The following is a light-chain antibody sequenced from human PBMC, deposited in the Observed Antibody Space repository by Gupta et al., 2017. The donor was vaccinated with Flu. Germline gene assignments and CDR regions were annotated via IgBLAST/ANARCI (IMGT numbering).Light chain of an antibody. J-gene: IGKJ5*01. Sequence: GERATLSCRASQSVSSSYLAWYQQKHGQAPRLLIYGASSRATDIPDRFSGSGSGTDFTLTISRLEPEDFAVYYCQQYGTSPIPFGQGARLEI. CDR2: GAS. V-gene: IGKV3-20*01. CDR3: QQYGTSPIP. CDR1: QSVSSSY.